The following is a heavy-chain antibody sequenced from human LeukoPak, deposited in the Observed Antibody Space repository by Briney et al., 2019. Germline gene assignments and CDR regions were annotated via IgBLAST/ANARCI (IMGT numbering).Heavy chain of an antibody. Sequence: GGSLRLSCAPSGFTFRSSAMSWVRQAPGRGLEWVSSISGSGVGTYYADSSKGRFTISRDNSNNSLYLHMRSLRPEDTALYSGAKSGNEDGYTIPFDHWGQGTLVTVSS. D-gene: IGHD5-24*01. CDR3: AKSGNEDGYTIPFDH. V-gene: IGHV3-23*01. CDR1: GFTFRSSA. J-gene: IGHJ4*02. CDR2: ISGSGVGT.